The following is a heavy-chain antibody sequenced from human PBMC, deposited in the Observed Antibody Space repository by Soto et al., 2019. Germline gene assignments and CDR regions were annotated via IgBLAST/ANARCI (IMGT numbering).Heavy chain of an antibody. CDR1: GGTFNSYT. D-gene: IGHD3-3*01. CDR3: ARGPWSNYYYYGMDV. J-gene: IGHJ6*02. Sequence: GASVKVSCKASGGTFNSYTISWVRQAPGQGLEWMGRIIPILGIANYAQKFQGRVTITADKSTSTAYMELSSLRSEDTAVYYCARGPWSNYYYYGMDVWGQGTTVTVSS. CDR2: IIPILGIA. V-gene: IGHV1-69*02.